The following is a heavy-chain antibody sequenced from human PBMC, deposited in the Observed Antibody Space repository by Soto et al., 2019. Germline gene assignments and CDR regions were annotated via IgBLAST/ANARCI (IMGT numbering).Heavy chain of an antibody. D-gene: IGHD4-17*01. CDR3: ARESVNYGDYGSDAFDI. J-gene: IGHJ3*02. V-gene: IGHV1-69*13. CDR2: IIPIFGTA. Sequence: WASVKVSCKASGGTFSSYAISWVRQAPGQGLEWMGGIIPIFGTANYAQKFQGRVTITADESTSTAYMELSSLRSEDTAVYYCARESVNYGDYGSDAFDIWGQGTMVTVSS. CDR1: GGTFSSYA.